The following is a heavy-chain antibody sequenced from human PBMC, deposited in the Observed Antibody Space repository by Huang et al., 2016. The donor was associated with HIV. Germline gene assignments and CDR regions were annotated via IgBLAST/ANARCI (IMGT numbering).Heavy chain of an antibody. V-gene: IGHV3-53*01. D-gene: IGHD1-26*01. J-gene: IGHJ4*02. CDR2: T. Sequence: TYFADSVQGRFTFSRDNSKNTVYLQMNSLRADDTAVYYCARGGNTVGYFDNWGQGTLVTISS. CDR3: ARGGNTVGYFDN.